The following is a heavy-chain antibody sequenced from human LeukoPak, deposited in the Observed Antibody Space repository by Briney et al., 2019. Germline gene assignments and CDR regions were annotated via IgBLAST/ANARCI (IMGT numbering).Heavy chain of an antibody. J-gene: IGHJ5*02. V-gene: IGHV1-69*13. CDR3: ARAEDQGRYFDWLPGLDP. Sequence: GASVKVSCKASGGTFSSYAISWVRQTLGQGLEWMGGIIPIFGTANYAQKFQGRVTITADESTNTAYMELNRLRSDDTATYYCARAEDQGRYFDWLPGLDPWGQGTLVTVSS. CDR2: IIPIFGTA. D-gene: IGHD3-9*01. CDR1: GGTFSSYA.